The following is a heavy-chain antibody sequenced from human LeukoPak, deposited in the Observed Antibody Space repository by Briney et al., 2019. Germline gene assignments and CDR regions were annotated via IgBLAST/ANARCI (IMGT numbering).Heavy chain of an antibody. CDR1: GFTFSSYG. V-gene: IGHV3-33*01. Sequence: GGSLRLSCAASGFTFSSYGMHWVRQAPGKGLEWVAVIWYDGSNKYYADSVKGRFTISRDNSKNTLYLQMNTLRAEVTAVYYCARSARGELHGSYYFFDYWGQGTVVTVSS. D-gene: IGHD1-26*01. CDR2: IWYDGSNK. CDR3: ARSARGELHGSYYFFDY. J-gene: IGHJ4*02.